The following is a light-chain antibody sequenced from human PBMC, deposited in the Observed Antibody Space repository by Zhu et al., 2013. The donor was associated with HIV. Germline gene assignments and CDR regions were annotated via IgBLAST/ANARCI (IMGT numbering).Light chain of an antibody. J-gene: IGKJ2*01. Sequence: EIVLTQSPGTLSLSPGERATLSCRASQSISSDFLAWYHQKPGQAPRLLIFAASGRATGIPDRFSGSGSGTEFTLTISRLEPEDFGVYYCQQHSSSSYTFGQGTKVDIK. CDR1: QSISSDF. CDR3: QQHSSSSYT. CDR2: AAS. V-gene: IGKV3-20*01.